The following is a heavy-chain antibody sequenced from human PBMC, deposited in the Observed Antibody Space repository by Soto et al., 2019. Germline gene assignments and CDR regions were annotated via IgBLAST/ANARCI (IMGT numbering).Heavy chain of an antibody. D-gene: IGHD3-3*01. CDR3: ASVWRGYYMDV. V-gene: IGHV4-59*01. CDR1: GGSISSYS. Sequence: SETLSLTCTVSGGSISSYSWRWIRQPPGKGLEWIGYIYYSGSTNYNPSLKSRVTISVDTSKNQFSLKLSSVTAADTAVYYCASVWRGYYMDVWGKGTTGTGSS. CDR2: IYYSGST. J-gene: IGHJ6*03.